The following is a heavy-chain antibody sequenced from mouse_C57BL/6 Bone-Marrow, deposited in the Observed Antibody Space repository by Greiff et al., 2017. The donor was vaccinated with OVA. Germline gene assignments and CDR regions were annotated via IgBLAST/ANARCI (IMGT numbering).Heavy chain of an antibody. CDR2: IWRGGST. V-gene: IGHV2-5*01. Sequence: QVQLQQSGPGLVQPSQSLSITCTVSGFSLTSYGVHWVRQSPGKGLEWLGVIWRGGSTDYNAAFMSRLSITKDNSKSQVFFKMNSLQADDTAIYYCAKNEGYYSNYDYAMDYWGQGTSVTVSS. CDR1: GFSLTSYG. CDR3: AKNEGYYSNYDYAMDY. D-gene: IGHD2-5*01. J-gene: IGHJ4*01.